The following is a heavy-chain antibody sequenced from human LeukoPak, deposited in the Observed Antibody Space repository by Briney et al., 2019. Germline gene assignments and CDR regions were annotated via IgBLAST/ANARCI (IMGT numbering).Heavy chain of an antibody. CDR3: AGSDIGYCSSTSCSDSSTMDV. V-gene: IGHV4-59*01. Sequence: SETLSLTCTVSGGSISSYYWSWIRQPPGKGLEWIGYIYYSGSTNYNPSLKSRVTISVDTSKNQFSLKLSSVTAADTAVYYCAGSDIGYCSSTSCSDSSTMDVWGQGTTVTVSS. CDR2: IYYSGST. CDR1: GGSISSYY. D-gene: IGHD2-2*01. J-gene: IGHJ6*02.